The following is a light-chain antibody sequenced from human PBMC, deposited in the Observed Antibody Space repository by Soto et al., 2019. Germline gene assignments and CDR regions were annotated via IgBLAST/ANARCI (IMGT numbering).Light chain of an antibody. J-gene: IGKJ2*01. CDR3: QQIYNAPFT. CDR2: APS. CDR1: QSIDSF. V-gene: IGKV1-39*01. Sequence: DIQVTQSPSSLSASVGDRVTITCRARQSIDSFLIWYQQKPGMAHKVLIYAPSSLQTAVPSRFSGSGSGRDFSLILHGMPTDDFDIYCCQQIYNAPFTFGQGTKL.